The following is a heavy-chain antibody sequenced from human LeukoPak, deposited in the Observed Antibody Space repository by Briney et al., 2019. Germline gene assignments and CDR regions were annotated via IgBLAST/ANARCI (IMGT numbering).Heavy chain of an antibody. CDR3: ATGGTQQWLPLDY. CDR2: INPNSGGT. Sequence: ASVTVSCKASGYTFTGYYMHWVRQAPGQGLEWMGWINPNSGGTNYAQKFQGRVTMTRDTSISTAYMELNRLRSDDTAVYYCATGGTQQWLPLDYWGQGTLVTVSS. CDR1: GYTFTGYY. J-gene: IGHJ4*02. D-gene: IGHD6-19*01. V-gene: IGHV1-2*02.